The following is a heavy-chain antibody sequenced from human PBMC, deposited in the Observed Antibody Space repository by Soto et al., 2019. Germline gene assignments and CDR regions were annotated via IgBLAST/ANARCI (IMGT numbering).Heavy chain of an antibody. J-gene: IGHJ4*02. D-gene: IGHD6-6*01. Sequence: SETLSLTCTVPGGSISRHIYYWGWVRQPPGKGLEWIGGVLYTGVTHRYPPLKSRVTMFVDTSKNQFSLMLSSVTAADTAVYYCARQTDLYSNSYFDHWGQGILVTVSS. V-gene: IGHV4-39*01. CDR2: VLYTGVT. CDR1: GGSISRHIYY. CDR3: ARQTDLYSNSYFDH.